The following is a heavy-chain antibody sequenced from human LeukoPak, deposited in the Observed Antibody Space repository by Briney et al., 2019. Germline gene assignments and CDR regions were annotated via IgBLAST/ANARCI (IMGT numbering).Heavy chain of an antibody. V-gene: IGHV4-59*01. CDR3: AAQPDF. Sequence: KASETLSLTCSVSGGSISSYYWSWIRQSPGKGLESIGYIFDIGTTDYNPSLKSRVIMSVDTSKNQFSLNLTSVTAADTAVYYCAAQPDFWGQGTLVTVSS. CDR2: IFDIGTT. CDR1: GGSISSYY. J-gene: IGHJ4*02.